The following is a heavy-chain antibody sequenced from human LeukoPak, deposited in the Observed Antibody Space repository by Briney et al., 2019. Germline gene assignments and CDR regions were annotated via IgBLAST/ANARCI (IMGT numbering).Heavy chain of an antibody. D-gene: IGHD4-17*01. CDR2: IYYSGST. Sequence: PSETLSLTCTVSGGSISSYYWSWIRQPPGKGLEWIGYIYYSGSTNYNPSLKSRVTISVDTSKNQFSLKLSSVTAADTAVYYCASLPPRGDYDSGIGNWGQGTLVTVSS. V-gene: IGHV4-59*01. CDR3: ASLPPRGDYDSGIGN. J-gene: IGHJ4*02. CDR1: GGSISSYY.